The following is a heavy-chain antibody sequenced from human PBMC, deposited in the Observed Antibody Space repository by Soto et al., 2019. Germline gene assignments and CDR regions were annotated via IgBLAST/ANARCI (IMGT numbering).Heavy chain of an antibody. J-gene: IGHJ6*02. D-gene: IGHD1-26*01. V-gene: IGHV1-8*01. CDR3: ARGPGAPPPAMDV. CDR1: GYTFTTYD. Sequence: QVQLVQSGAEVKKPGASVKVSCKASGYTFTTYDINWVRQTPGQGLEWMGWMKPNSGHTVYAQKFQGRVTMTRDTSISTAYMELSSLRSEDTAMYYCARGPGAPPPAMDVWGQGTTVTVSS. CDR2: MKPNSGHT.